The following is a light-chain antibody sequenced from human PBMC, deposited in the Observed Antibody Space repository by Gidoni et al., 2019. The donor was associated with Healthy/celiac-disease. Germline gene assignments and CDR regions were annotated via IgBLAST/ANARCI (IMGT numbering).Light chain of an antibody. CDR2: DAS. J-gene: IGKJ5*01. Sequence: ASVGDRVTITCQASQDISNYLNWYQQKPGKAPKLLIYDASNLETGVPSRFSGSGSGTDFTLTISSLQPEDIATFYCQQYDNLPITFGQGTRLEIK. CDR3: QQYDNLPIT. V-gene: IGKV1-33*01. CDR1: QDISNY.